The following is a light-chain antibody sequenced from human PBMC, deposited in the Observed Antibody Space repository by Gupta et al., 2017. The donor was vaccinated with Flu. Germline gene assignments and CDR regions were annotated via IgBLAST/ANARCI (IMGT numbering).Light chain of an antibody. J-gene: IGLJ2*01. V-gene: IGLV1-47*02. CDR2: SNN. Sequence: QSVLTQPPSASGTPGQRVTISCSGSSSNIGSNYVYWYQQLPGPAPKLLVYSNNQRPSGVPDRFSGSKSGTTASLTISGLRAEDEADYYCAAWDDSSSNVVFGGGTKLNVL. CDR3: AAWDDSSSNVV. CDR1: SSNIGSNY.